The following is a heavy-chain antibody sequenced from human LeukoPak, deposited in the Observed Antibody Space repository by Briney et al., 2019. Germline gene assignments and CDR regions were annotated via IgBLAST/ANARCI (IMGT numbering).Heavy chain of an antibody. CDR2: IIPIFGTA. Sequence: SVEVSCKASGGTFSSHTINWVRQAPGQGLEWMGGIIPIFGTANYAQKFQGRVTITAVESTSTAYMEVSSLRSEDTAVYYCARGWLAETMVVTPYNYWGQGTLVTVSS. D-gene: IGHD4-23*01. CDR3: ARGWLAETMVVTPYNY. V-gene: IGHV1-69*13. J-gene: IGHJ4*02. CDR1: GGTFSSHT.